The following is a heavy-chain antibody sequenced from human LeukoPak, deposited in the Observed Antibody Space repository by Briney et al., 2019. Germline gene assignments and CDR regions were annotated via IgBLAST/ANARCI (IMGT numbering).Heavy chain of an antibody. CDR3: ARAATLIVVVGSHFDY. V-gene: IGHV1-46*01. CDR2: INPSGCST. Sequence: GASVKVSCKASGYTFTSNYIHWVRQAPGQGLEWMGIINPSGCSTSYAQKFQGRVTMTSDTSTSTVYMELSSLRSEDTAVYYCARAATLIVVVGSHFDYWGQGTLVTVSS. CDR1: GYTFTSNY. J-gene: IGHJ4*02. D-gene: IGHD3-22*01.